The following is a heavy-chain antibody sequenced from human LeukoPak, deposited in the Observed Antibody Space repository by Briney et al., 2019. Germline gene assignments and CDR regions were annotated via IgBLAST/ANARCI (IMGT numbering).Heavy chain of an antibody. CDR3: ARRRYCSGGSCYRWRYFDY. J-gene: IGHJ4*02. V-gene: IGHV4-34*01. Sequence: SETLSLTCAVYGGSFSGYYWSWIRQPPGKGLEWIGEINHSGSTNYNPSLKSRVTISVDTSKNQFSLKLSSVTAADTAVYYCARRRYCSGGSCYRWRYFDYWGQGTLVTVSS. CDR1: GGSFSGYY. CDR2: INHSGST. D-gene: IGHD2-15*01.